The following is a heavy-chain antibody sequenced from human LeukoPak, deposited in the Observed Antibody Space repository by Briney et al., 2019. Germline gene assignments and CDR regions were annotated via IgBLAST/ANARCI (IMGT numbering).Heavy chain of an antibody. CDR3: ARLPKGLYDYAY. CDR1: GGSINSSTYY. V-gene: IGHV4-39*02. Sequence: KPSETLSLTCTVSGGSINSSTYYWGWIRQPPGKGPEWIGTIYYSGSTYYNPSLKSRVTISGDASKNHFSLNLTSMTAADTAVYYCARLPKGLYDYAYWGQGTLVTVSS. CDR2: IYYSGST. J-gene: IGHJ4*02. D-gene: IGHD2/OR15-2a*01.